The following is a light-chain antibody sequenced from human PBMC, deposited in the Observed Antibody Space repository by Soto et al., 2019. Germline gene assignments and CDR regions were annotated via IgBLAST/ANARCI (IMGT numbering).Light chain of an antibody. V-gene: IGKV3-20*01. CDR2: GAS. J-gene: IGKJ3*01. CDR3: QQYGRSPFT. Sequence: EIVLTQSPGTLSLSPVERATLSCRASQSVSSSYLAWFHQKPGQAPRLLIYGASSRATGVPDRFSASGSGTDFTLTISRLEPEDFAVYYCQQYGRSPFTFGPGTKVDIK. CDR1: QSVSSSY.